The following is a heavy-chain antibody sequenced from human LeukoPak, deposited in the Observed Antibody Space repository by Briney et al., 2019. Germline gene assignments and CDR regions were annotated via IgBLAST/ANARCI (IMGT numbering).Heavy chain of an antibody. CDR1: GFTFSSYW. CDR3: ARETLRFLEWYDAFDI. J-gene: IGHJ3*02. D-gene: IGHD3-3*01. Sequence: GGSLRLSCAASGFTFSSYWMSWVRQAPGKGLEWVANIKQDGSEKYYVDSVKGRFTISRDNAKNSLYLQMNSLRAEDTAVYYCARETLRFLEWYDAFDIWAKGQWSPSLQ. V-gene: IGHV3-7*01. CDR2: IKQDGSEK.